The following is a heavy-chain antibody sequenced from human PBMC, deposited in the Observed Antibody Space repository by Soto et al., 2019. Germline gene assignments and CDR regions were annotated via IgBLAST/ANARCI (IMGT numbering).Heavy chain of an antibody. CDR2: IYHSGST. J-gene: IGHJ4*02. V-gene: IGHV4-30-4*02. CDR1: GGSISSGDYY. CDR3: SGNNPLFAY. D-gene: IGHD3-10*01. Sequence: PSETLSLTCTVSGGSISSGDYYWSWIRQPPGKGLEWIGYIYHSGSTYYNPSLKSRVTISVDTPKNQFSLRAEDTALYYCANDFGSGNNPLFAYWGQGTQVTVSS.